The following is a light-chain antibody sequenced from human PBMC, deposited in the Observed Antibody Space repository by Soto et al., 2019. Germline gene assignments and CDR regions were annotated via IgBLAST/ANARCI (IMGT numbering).Light chain of an antibody. CDR1: QSVTNNF. CDR2: GAS. Sequence: IVLTQSPGPLSLSPGERATLSCGASQSVTNNFLAWYQQKPGQAPRLLIYGASSRATGVPARFSGSGSGTDFTLTISRLEPGDFAVYYCQQYGTPLFTFGPGTKVDIK. V-gene: IGKV3-20*01. CDR3: QQYGTPLFT. J-gene: IGKJ3*01.